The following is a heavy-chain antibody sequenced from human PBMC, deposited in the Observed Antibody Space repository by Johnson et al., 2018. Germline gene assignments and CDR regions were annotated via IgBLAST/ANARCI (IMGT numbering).Heavy chain of an antibody. V-gene: IGHV3-11*01. Sequence: QVQLVESGGGLVKPGGSLRLSCAASGLRFSDYYMSWIRQAPGTGLVWVSYISSSGTTIYYADSVKGRFTISRDNAKNSLYPQMNSLRAEDTAVYYCASGGDPDGGGTHPFDSWGQGTMVTVSS. D-gene: IGHD4-23*01. J-gene: IGHJ3*02. CDR2: ISSSGTTI. CDR1: GLRFSDYY. CDR3: ASGGDPDGGGTHPFDS.